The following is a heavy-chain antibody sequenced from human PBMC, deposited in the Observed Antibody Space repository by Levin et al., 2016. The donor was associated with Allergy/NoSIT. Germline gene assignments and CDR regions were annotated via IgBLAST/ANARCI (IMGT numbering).Heavy chain of an antibody. Sequence: GESLKISCAASGFTFSSHAMGWVRQGPGKGLEWVSGISGRGDSTYYADSVKGRFTISRDNSKNTLYLQMNSLRVEDTAEYYCAKDIWAVAGLDSWGQGTLVTVSS. V-gene: IGHV3-23*01. J-gene: IGHJ4*02. D-gene: IGHD6-19*01. CDR1: GFTFSSHA. CDR3: AKDIWAVAGLDS. CDR2: ISGRGDST.